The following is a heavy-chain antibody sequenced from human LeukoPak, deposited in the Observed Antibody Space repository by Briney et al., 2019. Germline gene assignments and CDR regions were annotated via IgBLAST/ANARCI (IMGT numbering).Heavy chain of an antibody. CDR3: ARGRFRRWLQLGAFDI. Sequence: PSETLSLTCTVSGGSISSYYWSWIRQPPGKGLEWIGEINHSGSTNYNPSLKSRVTISVDTSKNQFSLKLSSVTAADTAVYYCARGRFRRWLQLGAFDIWGQGTMVTVSS. D-gene: IGHD5-24*01. V-gene: IGHV4-34*01. J-gene: IGHJ3*02. CDR2: INHSGST. CDR1: GGSISSYY.